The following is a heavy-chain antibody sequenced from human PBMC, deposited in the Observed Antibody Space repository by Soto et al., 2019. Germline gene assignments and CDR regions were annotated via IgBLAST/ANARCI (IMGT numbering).Heavy chain of an antibody. CDR1: GYTFTGYG. Sequence: ASVKVSCKASGYTFTGYGISWVRQAPGQGLEWMGWISAYNGNTNYAQKLQGRVTMTTDTSTSTAYMELRSLRSDDTAVYYCARALTIYYYGSGSYDWFDPWGQGTLVTVSS. D-gene: IGHD3-10*01. CDR2: ISAYNGNT. CDR3: ARALTIYYYGSGSYDWFDP. V-gene: IGHV1-18*01. J-gene: IGHJ5*02.